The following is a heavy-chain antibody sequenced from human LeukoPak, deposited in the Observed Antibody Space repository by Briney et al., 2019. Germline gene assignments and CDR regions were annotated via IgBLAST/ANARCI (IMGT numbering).Heavy chain of an antibody. J-gene: IGHJ6*02. CDR1: GYTFTSYD. V-gene: IGHV1-8*01. CDR2: MNPNSGNT. CDR3: ARARITIFGVVIIVYYGMDV. Sequence: GASVTVSCKASGYTFTSYDINWVRQATGQGLEWMGWMNPNSGNTGYAQKFQGRVTMTRNTSISTAYMELSSLRSEDTAVYYCARARITIFGVVIIVYYGMDVWGQGTTVTVSS. D-gene: IGHD3-3*01.